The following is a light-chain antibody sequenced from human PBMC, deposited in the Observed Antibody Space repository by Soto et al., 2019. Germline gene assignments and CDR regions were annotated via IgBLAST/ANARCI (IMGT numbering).Light chain of an antibody. Sequence: QPVLTQPPSASGTPGQRVTISCSGSSSKIGSISVDWYQHLPGTAPKLLIYSDYQRPSGVPDRFSGSKSGTSASLAISGLQSEDDADYYCAAWDDSLNGLYVFGTGTKLTVL. J-gene: IGLJ1*01. CDR1: SSKIGSIS. CDR3: AAWDDSLNGLYV. CDR2: SDY. V-gene: IGLV1-44*01.